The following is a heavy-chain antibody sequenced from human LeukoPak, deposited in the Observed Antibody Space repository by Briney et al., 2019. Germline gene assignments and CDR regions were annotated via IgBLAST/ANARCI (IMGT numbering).Heavy chain of an antibody. J-gene: IGHJ6*02. Sequence: ASVKVSCKASGYTFTGYYMHWVRQAPGQGLEGMGWINPNSGATNYAQKFQGRVTMTRDTSISTAYMELSRLRSDDTAVYYCARDSEYYYDSSGYYYEDYYYGMDVWGQGTTVTVSS. CDR2: INPNSGAT. D-gene: IGHD3-22*01. V-gene: IGHV1-2*02. CDR1: GYTFTGYY. CDR3: ARDSEYYYDSSGYYYEDYYYGMDV.